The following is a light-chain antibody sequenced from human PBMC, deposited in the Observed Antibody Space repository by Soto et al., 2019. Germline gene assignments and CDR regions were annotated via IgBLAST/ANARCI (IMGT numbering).Light chain of an antibody. CDR2: GVS. V-gene: IGKV3-20*01. J-gene: IGKJ5*01. Sequence: EIVLTQSPGTLSLSPGERATLSCRASQSVTNNYLAWYQQKPGQAPRLLIYGVSSRATGIPDRFSGSGSGTDFTLTISRLEPEDFAVYYCQQYGSSPYITFGQGTRLEIK. CDR3: QQYGSSPYIT. CDR1: QSVTNNY.